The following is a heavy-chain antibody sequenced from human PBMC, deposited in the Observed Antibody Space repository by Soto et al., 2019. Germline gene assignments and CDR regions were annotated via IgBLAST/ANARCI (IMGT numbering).Heavy chain of an antibody. V-gene: IGHV4-34*01. CDR1: GGSFSGYY. CDR3: AGVAVAGTNDSSGYYSGPPP. CDR2: INHSGST. D-gene: IGHD3-22*01. Sequence: PSETLSLTCAVYGGSFSGYYWSGIRQPPGKGLEWIGEINHSGSTNYNPSLKSRVTISVDTSKNQFSLKLSSVTAADTAVYYCAGVAVAGTNDSSGYYSGPPPWGQGTLVTVSS. J-gene: IGHJ5*02.